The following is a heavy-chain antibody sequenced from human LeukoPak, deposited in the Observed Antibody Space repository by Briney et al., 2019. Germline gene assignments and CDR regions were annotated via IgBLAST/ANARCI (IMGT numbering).Heavy chain of an antibody. J-gene: IGHJ3*02. CDR1: GGSISSYY. D-gene: IGHD6-19*01. Sequence: SEILYLTCTVSGGSISSYYWSWIRQPAGKGLEWIVRIYTSGSTNYNPSLKSRVTMLVDTAKNQFSLKLSSVTAADTSVYYCAREDSSGWYFPDAFDIWGQGTKVPDSS. CDR2: IYTSGST. CDR3: AREDSSGWYFPDAFDI. V-gene: IGHV4-4*07.